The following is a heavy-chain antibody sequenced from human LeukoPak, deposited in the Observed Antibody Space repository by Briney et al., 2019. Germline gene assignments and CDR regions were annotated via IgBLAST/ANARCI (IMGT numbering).Heavy chain of an antibody. D-gene: IGHD3-22*01. V-gene: IGHV3-21*01. CDR1: GFTFSDHY. CDR3: ARARYSSSWSNYYDSSGYPLDY. J-gene: IGHJ4*02. CDR2: ISSSSSYI. Sequence: GGSLRLSCAVSGFTFSDHYMNWVRQAPGKGLEWVSSISSSSSYIYYADSVKGRFTISRDNAKNSLYLQMNSLRAEDTAVYYCARARYSSSWSNYYDSSGYPLDYWGQGTLVTVSS.